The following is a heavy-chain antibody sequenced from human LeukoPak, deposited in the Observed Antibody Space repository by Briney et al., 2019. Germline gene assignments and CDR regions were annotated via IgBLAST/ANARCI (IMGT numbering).Heavy chain of an antibody. Sequence: GGSLRLSCAASGFTFSSYEMNWVRQAPGKGLEWVSYISSSGSTIYYADSVKGRFTISRDNAKNSLYLQMNSLRAEDTAVYYCARMANWATVGFDYWGQGTLVTVSS. CDR3: ARMANWATVGFDY. CDR1: GFTFSSYE. J-gene: IGHJ4*02. CDR2: ISSSGSTI. D-gene: IGHD1-1*01. V-gene: IGHV3-48*03.